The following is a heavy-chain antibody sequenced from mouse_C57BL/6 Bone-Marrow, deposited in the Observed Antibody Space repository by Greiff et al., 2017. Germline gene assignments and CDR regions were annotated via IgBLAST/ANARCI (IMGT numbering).Heavy chain of an antibody. J-gene: IGHJ4*01. D-gene: IGHD2-5*01. CDR3: ARRGYYSNREGYYYAMDY. CDR2: IDPNSGGT. V-gene: IGHV1-72*01. Sequence: QVQLQQPGAELVKPGASVKLSCKASGYTFTSYWMHWVKQRPGRGLEWIGRIDPNSGGTKYNEKFKSKATLTVDKTSSTAYMQLSSLTSEVSAVYYCARRGYYSNREGYYYAMDYWGQGTSVTVSS. CDR1: GYTFTSYW.